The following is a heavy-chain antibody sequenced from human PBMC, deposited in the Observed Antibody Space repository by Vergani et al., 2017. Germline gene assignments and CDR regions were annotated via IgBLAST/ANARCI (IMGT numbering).Heavy chain of an antibody. Sequence: QVQLQESGPGLVKPSQTLSLTCTVSGGSISSGSYYCSWIRQPAGKGLECIGRIYTSGITNYNPSLKSRVTISVATSKNQFSLKMSSVTAADTAVYYCARDWGGHYYDSSGYYYSYYYGMDVWGQGTTVTVSS. CDR2: IYTSGIT. CDR1: GGSISSGSYY. CDR3: ARDWGGHYYDSSGYYYSYYYGMDV. V-gene: IGHV4-61*02. J-gene: IGHJ6*02. D-gene: IGHD3-22*01.